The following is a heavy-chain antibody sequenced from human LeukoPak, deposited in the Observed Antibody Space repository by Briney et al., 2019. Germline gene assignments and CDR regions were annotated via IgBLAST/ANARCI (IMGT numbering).Heavy chain of an antibody. V-gene: IGHV1-46*01. CDR2: INPSGGST. CDR1: GYTFTIYY. CDR3: ARDPGPTTVTTDA. J-gene: IGHJ5*02. D-gene: IGHD4-17*01. Sequence: GASVTVSFTASGYTFTIYYMHWVRQAPGQGLEWMGIINPSGGSTSYAQKFQGRVTMTRDTSTSTVYMELSSLRSEDTAVYYCARDPGPTTVTTDAWGQGTLVTVSS.